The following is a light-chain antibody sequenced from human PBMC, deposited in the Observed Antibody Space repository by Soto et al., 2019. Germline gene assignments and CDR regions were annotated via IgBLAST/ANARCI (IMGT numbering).Light chain of an antibody. V-gene: IGKV1-5*03. CDR3: QQDNSYSRYT. CDR2: QAS. CDR1: QSIGSG. J-gene: IGKJ2*01. Sequence: DIQMTQSPSTLSASVGDRVTITCRASQSIGSGLAWYQQKPGKAPKLLIYQASSLESGVPSRFSGSGSGTEFTLTISSLQPDDFATYYCQQDNSYSRYTFGEGTKLEIK.